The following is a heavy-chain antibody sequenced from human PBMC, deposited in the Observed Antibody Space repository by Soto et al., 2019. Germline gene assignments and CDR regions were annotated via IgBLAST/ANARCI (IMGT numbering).Heavy chain of an antibody. D-gene: IGHD4-17*01. V-gene: IGHV1-18*01. J-gene: IGHJ4*02. CDR3: ARKAGYADPFDY. CDR1: GYIFINYG. CDR2: ISAYNGNT. Sequence: QVQLVQSGAEVKKPGASVKVSCKASGYIFINYGISWVRQAPGQGLEWMGWISAYNGNTNYAQKLQGRVTMTTDTYTRTAYMELRSLRSDDTAVYYCARKAGYADPFDYWGQGTLVTVSS.